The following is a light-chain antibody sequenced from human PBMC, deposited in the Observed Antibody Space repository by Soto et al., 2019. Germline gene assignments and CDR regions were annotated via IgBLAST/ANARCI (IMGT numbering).Light chain of an antibody. CDR2: DAS. CDR1: QNIGTS. V-gene: IGKV1-5*01. Sequence: DMQVTQAPCTLLACIGNRITITCRASQNIGTSLAWYQQTPGKAPKLLISDASTLESGVPSMFGGSGSGTEFTISITSQQPDDFATYYCQQCFWHCTFGQGTKVDIK. J-gene: IGKJ1*01. CDR3: QQCFWHCT.